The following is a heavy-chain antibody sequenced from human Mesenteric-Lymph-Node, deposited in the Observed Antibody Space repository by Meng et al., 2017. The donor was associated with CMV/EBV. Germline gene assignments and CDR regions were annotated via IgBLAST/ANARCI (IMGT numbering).Heavy chain of an antibody. CDR3: ARNDFWSGISLPDY. Sequence: ASVKVSCKASGGTFSSYAISWVRQAPGQGLEWMGWINLNSGGTNYAQKFQGRVTMTRDTSISTAYMELSRLRSDDTAVYYCARNDFWSGISLPDYWGQGTLVTVSS. CDR1: GGTFSSYA. V-gene: IGHV1-2*02. J-gene: IGHJ4*02. D-gene: IGHD3-3*01. CDR2: INLNSGGT.